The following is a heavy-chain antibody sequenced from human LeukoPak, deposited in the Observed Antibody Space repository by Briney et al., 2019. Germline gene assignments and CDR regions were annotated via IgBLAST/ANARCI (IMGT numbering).Heavy chain of an antibody. J-gene: IGHJ5*02. V-gene: IGHV1-2*02. Sequence: GASVKVSCKASGYTFTGYYMHWVRQAPGQGPEWMGWINPNSGGTNYAQKFQGRVTMTRDTSISTAYMELSRLRSDDTAVYYCASEFGSYYRWFDPWGQGTLVTVSS. CDR2: INPNSGGT. D-gene: IGHD1-26*01. CDR1: GYTFTGYY. CDR3: ASEFGSYYRWFDP.